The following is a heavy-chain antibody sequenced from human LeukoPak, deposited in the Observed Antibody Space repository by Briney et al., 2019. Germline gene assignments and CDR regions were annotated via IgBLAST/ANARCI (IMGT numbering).Heavy chain of an antibody. CDR3: AKSVLYDSSGYYGSWGY. CDR1: RFTFSTYS. J-gene: IGHJ4*02. V-gene: IGHV3-48*01. D-gene: IGHD3-22*01. Sequence: QSGGSLRLSCAASRFTFSTYSMNWVRQAPGKGLEWVSYISSSGSGIYYADSVKGRFTISRDNAKNSLYLQMNSLRAEDTAVYYCAKSVLYDSSGYYGSWGYWGQGTLVTVSS. CDR2: ISSSGSGI.